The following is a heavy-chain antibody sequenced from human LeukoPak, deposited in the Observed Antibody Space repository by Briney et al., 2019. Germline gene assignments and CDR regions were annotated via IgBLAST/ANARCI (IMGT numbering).Heavy chain of an antibody. J-gene: IGHJ4*02. D-gene: IGHD3-16*01. CDR2: INQDASDK. CDR3: LGGVAADY. CDR1: RFSFSHYW. V-gene: IGHV3-7*01. Sequence: GGSLRLSCAASRFSFSHYWMTWGRQAPGKGVEWVANINQDASDKHYADSVKGRFTISRDNAKNSLYLQMNSLRVEDTAVYYCLGGVAADYWGRGTLVTVSS.